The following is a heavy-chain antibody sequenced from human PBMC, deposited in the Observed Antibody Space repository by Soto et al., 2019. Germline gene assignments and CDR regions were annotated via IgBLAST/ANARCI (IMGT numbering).Heavy chain of an antibody. CDR2: IVPIFGTA. J-gene: IGHJ4*02. CDR1: GGTFSSYA. D-gene: IGHD3-10*01. Sequence: QVQLVQSGAEVKKPGSSVKVSCTASGGTFSSYAISWVRQSPGQGLEWMGGIVPIFGTANYAQKFQGRVTITADESTSTAYMELSSLRSEDKAVYYCAAGYGSGSYYKYWGQGTLVTVSS. V-gene: IGHV1-69*01. CDR3: AAGYGSGSYYKY.